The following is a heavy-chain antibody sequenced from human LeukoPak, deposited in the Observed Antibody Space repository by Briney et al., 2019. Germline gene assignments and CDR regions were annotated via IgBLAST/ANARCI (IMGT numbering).Heavy chain of an antibody. V-gene: IGHV1-2*02. D-gene: IGHD6-13*01. CDR3: ARDRGSSWFADY. CDR2: INPNNGGT. J-gene: IGHJ4*02. Sequence: ASVKVSCKASRYIFTSYYIHWVRQAPGQGLEWMGWINPNNGGTKYGKKFQGRVTMTSDTSISTAYMELSGLRYDDTAMYYCARDRGSSWFADYWGQGTLVTVSS. CDR1: RYIFTSYY.